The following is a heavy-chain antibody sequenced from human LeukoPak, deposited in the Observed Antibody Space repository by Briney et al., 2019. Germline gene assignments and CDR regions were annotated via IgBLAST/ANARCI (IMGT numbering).Heavy chain of an antibody. CDR1: GFTFSSHA. D-gene: IGHD2-8*01. CDR2: ISFSGGST. V-gene: IGHV3-23*01. J-gene: IGHJ2*01. Sequence: GGSLRLSCAASGFTFSSHALSWVRQAPGKGLEWVSGISFSGGSTYYADSVKGRFTISRDNSQNTLYLQMNSLRAEDTVEYYCAKVTMAAYWYIDLWGRGTLVTVSS. CDR3: AKVTMAAYWYIDL.